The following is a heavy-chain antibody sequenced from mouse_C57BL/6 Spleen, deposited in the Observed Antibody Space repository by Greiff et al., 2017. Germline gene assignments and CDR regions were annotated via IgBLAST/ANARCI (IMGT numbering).Heavy chain of an antibody. V-gene: IGHV14-2*01. CDR1: GFNITDYY. CDR2: IDPEDGET. CDR3: ASLPHYYGSSYGAY. D-gene: IGHD1-1*01. Sequence: VQLKQSGAELVKPGASVKLSCTASGFNITDYYMHWVKQRTEQGLEWIGRIDPEDGETKYAPKFQGKATITADTSSNTAYLQLSSLTSEDTAVYYCASLPHYYGSSYGAYWGQGTLVTVSA. J-gene: IGHJ3*01.